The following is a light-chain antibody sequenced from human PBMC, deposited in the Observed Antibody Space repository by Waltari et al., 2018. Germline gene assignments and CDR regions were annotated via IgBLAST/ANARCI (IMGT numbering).Light chain of an antibody. CDR1: SSDVGGYNY. CDR3: SSYTSSSSVV. CDR2: DVS. Sequence: QSALTQPASVSGSPGQSIAIPCPGPSSDVGGYNYVSCYQQHPGKAPKLMIYDVSTRPSGVSNRFSGSKSGNTASLTISGLQAEDEADYYCSSYTSSSSVVFGGGTKLTVL. V-gene: IGLV2-14*03. J-gene: IGLJ2*01.